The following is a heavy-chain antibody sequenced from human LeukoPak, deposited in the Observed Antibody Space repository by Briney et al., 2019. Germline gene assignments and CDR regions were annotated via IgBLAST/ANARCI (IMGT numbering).Heavy chain of an antibody. CDR1: GGSFSGYY. CDR2: INHSGST. V-gene: IGHV4-34*01. J-gene: IGHJ4*02. Sequence: SETLSLTCAVYGGSFSGYYWSWIRQPPGKGLEWIGEINHSGSTNYNPSLKSRVTISVDTSKNQFSLKLSSVTAADTAAYYCARGSAAAGTRRWYFDYWGQGTLVTVSS. CDR3: ARGSAAAGTRRWYFDY. D-gene: IGHD6-13*01.